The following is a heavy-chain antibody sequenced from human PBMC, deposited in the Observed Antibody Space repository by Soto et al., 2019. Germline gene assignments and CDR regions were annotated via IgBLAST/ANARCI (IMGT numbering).Heavy chain of an antibody. CDR3: ARGLPEEGSGSYLSNLDY. D-gene: IGHD3-10*01. CDR2: IIPIFGTA. J-gene: IGHJ4*02. Sequence: QVQLVQSGAGVKKPGSSVKVSCKASGGTFSSYAISWVRQAPGQGLEWMGGIIPIFGTANYAQKFQGRVTITADESTSTAYMELSSLRSEDTAVYYCARGLPEEGSGSYLSNLDYWGQGTLVTVSS. CDR1: GGTFSSYA. V-gene: IGHV1-69*01.